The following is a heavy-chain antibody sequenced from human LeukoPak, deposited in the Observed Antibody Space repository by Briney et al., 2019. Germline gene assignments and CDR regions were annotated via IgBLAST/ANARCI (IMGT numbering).Heavy chain of an antibody. CDR3: ARTTTVVKEGESAFDI. CDR2: IYPGDSDT. Sequence: PGESLKISCKGSGYSFTSYWIGWVRQMPGKGLEWMGIIYPGDSDTRYSPSFQGQVTISADKSISTAYLQWSSLKASDTAMYYCARTTTVVKEGESAFDIWGQGTMVTVSS. CDR1: GYSFTSYW. D-gene: IGHD4-23*01. V-gene: IGHV5-51*01. J-gene: IGHJ3*02.